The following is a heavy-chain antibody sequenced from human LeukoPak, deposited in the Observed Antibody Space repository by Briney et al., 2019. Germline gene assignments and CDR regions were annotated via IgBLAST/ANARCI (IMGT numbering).Heavy chain of an antibody. CDR2: INSDGSST. J-gene: IGHJ4*02. CDR1: GNYW. D-gene: IGHD4-23*01. Sequence: TGGSLRLSCAASGNYWMHWVRQAPGKGLVWVSHINSDGSSTTYADSVKGRFSISRDNAKNTLYLQMNSLRVEDTAVYYCARGRPHGNDYWGQGTLVTVSS. V-gene: IGHV3-74*01. CDR3: ARGRPHGNDY.